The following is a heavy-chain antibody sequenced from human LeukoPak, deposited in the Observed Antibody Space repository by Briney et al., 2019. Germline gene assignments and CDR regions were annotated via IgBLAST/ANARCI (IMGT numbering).Heavy chain of an antibody. V-gene: IGHV4-61*02. CDR2: IYTSGST. CDR1: GGSISSGSYY. CDR3: ARVTYYYDSSGYFVDNWFDP. D-gene: IGHD3-22*01. Sequence: PSQTLSLTCTVSGGSISSGSYYWSWIRQPAGKGLEWIGRIYTSGSTNYNPSLKSRVTISVDTSKNQFSLKLSSVTAADTAVYYCARVTYYYDSSGYFVDNWFDPWGQGTLVTVSS. J-gene: IGHJ5*02.